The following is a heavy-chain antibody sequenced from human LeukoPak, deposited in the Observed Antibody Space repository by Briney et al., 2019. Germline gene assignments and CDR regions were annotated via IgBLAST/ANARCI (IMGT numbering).Heavy chain of an antibody. CDR1: GFTFSSYE. CDR3: ARGGYDILTGYFEFDP. Sequence: GGSLTLSCAASGFTFSSYEMNWVRQAPGKGLEWVSYISSSGSTIYDADSEKGRFTISRDNAKNSLYLQMNSLRAEDTAVYYCARGGYDILTGYFEFDPWGQGTLVTVSS. CDR2: ISSSGSTI. D-gene: IGHD3-9*01. V-gene: IGHV3-48*03. J-gene: IGHJ5*02.